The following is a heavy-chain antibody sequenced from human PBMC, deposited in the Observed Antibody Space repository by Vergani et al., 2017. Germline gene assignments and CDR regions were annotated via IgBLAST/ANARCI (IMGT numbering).Heavy chain of an antibody. CDR2: IYYSGST. J-gene: IGHJ6*02. V-gene: IGHV4-39*02. CDR1: GGSISSSSYY. CDR3: ARDSGYCSGGSCWDYYYGMDV. D-gene: IGHD2-15*01. Sequence: QVQLQESGPGLVKPSETLSLTCTVSGGSISSSSYYWGWIRQPPGKGLEWIGSIYYSGSTYYNPSLKSRVTISVDTSKNQFSLKLSSVTAADTAVYYCARDSGYCSGGSCWDYYYGMDVWGQGTTVTVSS.